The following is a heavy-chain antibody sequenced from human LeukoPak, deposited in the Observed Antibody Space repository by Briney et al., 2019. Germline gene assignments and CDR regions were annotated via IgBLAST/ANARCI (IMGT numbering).Heavy chain of an antibody. CDR3: ARGHNWARRGYYGMDV. CDR2: INPSGGST. CDR1: GYILTSHY. D-gene: IGHD1-20*01. J-gene: IGHJ6*02. V-gene: IGHV1-46*01. Sequence: GASVKVSCKASGYILTSHYMHWVRQAPGQGLEWMGIINPSGGSTNYAQKFQGRVTITADESTSTAYMELSSLRSEDTAVYYCARGHNWARRGYYGMDVWGQGTTVTVSS.